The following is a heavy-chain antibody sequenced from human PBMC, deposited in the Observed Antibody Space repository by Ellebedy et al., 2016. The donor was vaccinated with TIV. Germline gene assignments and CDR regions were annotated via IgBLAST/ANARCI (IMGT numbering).Heavy chain of an antibody. CDR2: IYYSGST. CDR3: ARQTGLWFGELFTLDY. V-gene: IGHV4-39*01. J-gene: IGHJ4*02. Sequence: MPSETLSLTCTVSGGSIRSSSYYWGWIRQPPGKGLEWIGSIYYSGSTYYNPSLKSRVTISVDPSKNQFSLKLTSVTAADTAVYYCARQTGLWFGELFTLDYWGQGTLVTVSS. D-gene: IGHD3-10*01. CDR1: GGSIRSSSYY.